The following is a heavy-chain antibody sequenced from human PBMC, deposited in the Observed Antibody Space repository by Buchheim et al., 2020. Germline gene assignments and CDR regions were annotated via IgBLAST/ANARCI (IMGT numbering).Heavy chain of an antibody. Sequence: QVQLQESGPGLVKPSQTLSLTCTVSGGSISSGGYYWSWIRQHPGKGLEWIGYLYYSGSNYYNPSLKSRVTISVATSKNQFSLKLSSVTAADTAVYYCAREDLTACSSTSCYTGFDYWGQGTL. V-gene: IGHV4-31*03. D-gene: IGHD2-2*02. CDR2: LYYSGSN. CDR3: AREDLTACSSTSCYTGFDY. CDR1: GGSISSGGYY. J-gene: IGHJ4*02.